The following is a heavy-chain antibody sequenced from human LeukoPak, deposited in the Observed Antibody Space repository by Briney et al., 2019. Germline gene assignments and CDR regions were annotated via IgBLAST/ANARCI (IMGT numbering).Heavy chain of an antibody. CDR2: ISSSSSYI. J-gene: IGHJ5*02. CDR3: ARDPGWEQWQNWFAP. D-gene: IGHD6-19*01. Sequence: GGSLSLSCAASGFTFSSYSMNWVRQAPGKGLEWVSSISSSSSYIYYADSVKGRFTISRDNAKNSLYLQMNSLRAEDTAVYYCARDPGWEQWQNWFAPWSQGTLVTVSS. CDR1: GFTFSSYS. V-gene: IGHV3-21*01.